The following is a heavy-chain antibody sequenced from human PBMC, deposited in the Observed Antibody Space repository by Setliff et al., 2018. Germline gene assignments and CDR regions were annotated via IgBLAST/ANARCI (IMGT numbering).Heavy chain of an antibody. V-gene: IGHV1-18*01. Sequence: ASVKVSCKASGYTFRNYAFAWVRQAPGQGLEWVGWISVYSGDTNYAQKFQGRVTLTTDTSTSTAYMELRSLTSDDSAFYYCARAPSVELVTIRTNSWFTYWGQGTLVTV. J-gene: IGHJ4*02. CDR1: GYTFRNYA. CDR3: ARAPSVELVTIRTNSWFTY. CDR2: ISVYSGDT. D-gene: IGHD5-18*01.